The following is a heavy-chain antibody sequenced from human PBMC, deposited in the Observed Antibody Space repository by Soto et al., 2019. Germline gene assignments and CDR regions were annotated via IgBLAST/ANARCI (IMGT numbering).Heavy chain of an antibody. J-gene: IGHJ3*02. V-gene: IGHV3-23*01. D-gene: IGHD5-12*01. CDR2: ISGSGGST. CDR3: AKCDYSGYGNAAFDI. CDR1: GFTLSTYS. Sequence: GGSLRLSCEVSGFTLSTYSMNWVRQAPGKGLEWVSVISGSGGSTFYADSVKGRFTISRDTSKNTLYLQMNSLRVEDTAVYYCAKCDYSGYGNAAFDIWGQGTMVTVSS.